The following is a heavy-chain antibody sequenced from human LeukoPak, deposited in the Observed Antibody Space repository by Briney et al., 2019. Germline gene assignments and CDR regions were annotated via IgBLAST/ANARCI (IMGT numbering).Heavy chain of an antibody. V-gene: IGHV1-2*02. D-gene: IGHD4-17*01. CDR3: AGHSGDYGFDY. CDR1: GYTFIAYY. J-gene: IGHJ4*02. CDR2: INPSSGGT. Sequence: GASVKVSCRASGYTFIAYYMHWVRQAPGQGLEWMGWINPSSGGTNYAQKFQGRVTMTRDTSISTAYMELSRLRSDDTAVYYCAGHSGDYGFDYWGQGTLVTVSS.